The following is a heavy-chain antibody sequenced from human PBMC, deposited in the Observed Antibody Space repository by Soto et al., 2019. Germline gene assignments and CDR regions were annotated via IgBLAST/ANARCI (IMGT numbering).Heavy chain of an antibody. CDR3: ARGGFGSGWSNDY. V-gene: IGHV4-34*01. J-gene: IGHJ4*02. CDR1: GGNFSGYY. D-gene: IGHD6-19*01. Sequence: SETLCLTCAVDGGNFSGYYWSWIRQPPGKGLEWIGEINHSGSTNYNPSLKSRVTISVDTSKNQFSLKLSSVTAADTAVYYCARGGFGSGWSNDYWGQGTLVTVSS. CDR2: INHSGST.